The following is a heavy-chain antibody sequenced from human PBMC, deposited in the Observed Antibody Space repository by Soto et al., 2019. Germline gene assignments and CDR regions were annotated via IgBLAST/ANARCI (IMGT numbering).Heavy chain of an antibody. CDR3: TVWGSGNDFGAA. D-gene: IGHD3-10*01. J-gene: IGHJ4*02. CDR2: SKNKADSYTT. CDR1: GFTFSDHY. V-gene: IGHV3-72*01. Sequence: EVQLVESGGGLVQPGGSLRLSCAASGFTFSDHYMYWVRQAPGKGLEWVGRSKNKADSYTTEYAASVKGRFTISRDGSKSSLFLQMNSLKTEDTAVYYCTVWGSGNDFGAAWGQGILVTVSS.